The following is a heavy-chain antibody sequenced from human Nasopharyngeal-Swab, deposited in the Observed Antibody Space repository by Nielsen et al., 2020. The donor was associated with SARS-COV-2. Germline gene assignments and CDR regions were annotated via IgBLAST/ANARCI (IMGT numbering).Heavy chain of an antibody. CDR2: ISYDGSNK. CDR3: ARSYCSSTSCYEDPYDTLTGPFDY. J-gene: IGHJ4*02. V-gene: IGHV3-30*03. CDR1: GFTFSSYG. D-gene: IGHD2-2*01. Sequence: GGSLRLSCAASGFTFSSYGMHWVRQAPGKGLEWVAVISYDGSNKYYADSVEGRFTISRDNSKNTLYLQMNSLRAEDTAVYYCARSYCSSTSCYEDPYDTLTGPFDYWGQGTLVTVSS.